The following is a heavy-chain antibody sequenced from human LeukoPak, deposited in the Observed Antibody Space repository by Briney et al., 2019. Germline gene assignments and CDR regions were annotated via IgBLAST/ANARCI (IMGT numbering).Heavy chain of an antibody. CDR3: AKDHGIAVAGLDY. J-gene: IGHJ4*02. Sequence: GGSLRLSCAASGFTFSSYAMHWVRQAPGKGLEWVAVISYDGSNKYYADSVKGRFTISRDNSKNTLYLQMNSLRAEDTAVHYCAKDHGIAVAGLDYWGQGTLVTVSS. CDR1: GFTFSSYA. CDR2: ISYDGSNK. D-gene: IGHD6-19*01. V-gene: IGHV3-30*04.